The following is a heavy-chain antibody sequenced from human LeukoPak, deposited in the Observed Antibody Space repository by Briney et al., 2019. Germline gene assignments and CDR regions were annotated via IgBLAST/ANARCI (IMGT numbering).Heavy chain of an antibody. CDR3: ARDPHYYGSGSYFNY. Sequence: GGSLSPSCAASGFTFSSYWRHWVRQVPGKGLGWASRINNDGVSISYADSVKGRFTISRDKAKNTLFLQMNSLRAEDTAVYYCARDPHYYGSGSYFNYWGQGTLVTVSS. CDR2: INNDGVSI. CDR1: GFTFSSYW. V-gene: IGHV3-74*01. D-gene: IGHD3-10*01. J-gene: IGHJ4*02.